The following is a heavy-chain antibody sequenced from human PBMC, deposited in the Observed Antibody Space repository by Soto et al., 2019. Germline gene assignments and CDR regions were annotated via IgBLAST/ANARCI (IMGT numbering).Heavy chain of an antibody. CDR3: ARQKQWLSPFDD. CDR1: GGSITNDDYY. Sequence: QVQLQESGPGLVKPSQTLSLTCTVSGGSITNDDYYWNWIRQLPGKGLEWIGYLHNSGTTDYNPSLKSRVTISVDTSKSQFSLKLSSVTAADTAVYFCARQKQWLSPFDDWGQGTLVTVSS. CDR2: LHNSGTT. J-gene: IGHJ4*02. V-gene: IGHV4-31*03. D-gene: IGHD6-19*01.